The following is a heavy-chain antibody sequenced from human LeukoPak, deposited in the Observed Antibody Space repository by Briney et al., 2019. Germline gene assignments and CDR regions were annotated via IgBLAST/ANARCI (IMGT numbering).Heavy chain of an antibody. V-gene: IGHV4-59*01. CDR3: AREGSIVGATPYFQH. D-gene: IGHD1-26*01. CDR2: IYYSGST. CDR1: GGSISSYY. Sequence: PSETLSLTCTVSGGSISSYYWSWIRQAPGKGLEWIGYIYYSGSTNYNPSLKSRVTISVDTSKNQFSLKLSSVTAADTAVYYCAREGSIVGATPYFQHWGQGTLVTVSS. J-gene: IGHJ1*01.